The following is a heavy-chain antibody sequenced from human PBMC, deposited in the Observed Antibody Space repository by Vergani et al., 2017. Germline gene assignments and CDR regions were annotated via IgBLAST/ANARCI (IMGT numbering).Heavy chain of an antibody. D-gene: IGHD1-26*01. CDR1: GFTFDDYG. CDR2: INWNGGST. J-gene: IGHJ4*02. V-gene: IGHV3-20*04. Sequence: EVQLVESGGGVVRPGGSLRLSCAASGFTFDDYGMSWVRQAPGKGLEWVSGINWNGGSTGYADSVKGRFTISRDNAKNSLYLQMNSLRAEDTALYYCARGRVGWELLSPYYFDYWGQGTLVTVSS. CDR3: ARGRVGWELLSPYYFDY.